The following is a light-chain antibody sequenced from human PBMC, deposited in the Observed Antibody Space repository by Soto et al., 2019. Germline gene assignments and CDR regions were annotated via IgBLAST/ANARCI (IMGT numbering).Light chain of an antibody. V-gene: IGLV1-51*01. CDR2: DNN. J-gene: IGLJ7*01. CDR3: GTWDSSLSAVV. Sequence: QSVLTQPPSVSAAPGQKVTISCSGSSSNVGNNYVSWYQQLPGTAPKLLIYDNNKRASGIPDRFSGSKSGTSATLGITGLQSGDEGDYYCGTWDSSLSAVVFGGGTQLTVL. CDR1: SSNVGNNY.